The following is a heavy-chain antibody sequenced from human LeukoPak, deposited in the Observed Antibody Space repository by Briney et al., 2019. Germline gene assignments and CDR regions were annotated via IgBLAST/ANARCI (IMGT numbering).Heavy chain of an antibody. J-gene: IGHJ3*02. CDR1: GGSISSYY. Sequence: PSETLSLTCTVSGGSISSYYWSWIRQPPGKGLEWIGYIYYSGSTNYNPSLKSRVTISVDTSKNQFSLKLSSATAADTAVYYCVRDRDYGDYAYAFDIWGQGTMVTVSS. CDR2: IYYSGST. V-gene: IGHV4-59*01. CDR3: VRDRDYGDYAYAFDI. D-gene: IGHD4-17*01.